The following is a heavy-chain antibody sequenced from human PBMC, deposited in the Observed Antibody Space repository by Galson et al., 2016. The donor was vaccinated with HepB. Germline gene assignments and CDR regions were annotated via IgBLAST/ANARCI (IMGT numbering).Heavy chain of an antibody. CDR3: ANGDWYG. Sequence: SLRLSCAASGFSFAEYKMNWVRQAPGKGLEWISYISDGGDVMTYADSVKGRFTISRDDAKNSLYLQMTSLRDEDTAVYYCANGDWYGWGQGTLVTVSS. CDR1: GFSFAEYK. J-gene: IGHJ4*02. D-gene: IGHD2-21*01. V-gene: IGHV3-48*03. CDR2: ISDGGDVM.